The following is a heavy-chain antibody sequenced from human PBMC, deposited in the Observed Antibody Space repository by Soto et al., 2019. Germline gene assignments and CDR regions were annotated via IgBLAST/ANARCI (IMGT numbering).Heavy chain of an antibody. CDR1: GFSLSDYY. CDR3: ARVVGRRFLDY. CDR2: ISRSGTST. V-gene: IGHV3-11*01. D-gene: IGHD1-1*01. Sequence: PGWALRLSCVVSGFSLSDYYMGWLRQSPGQGLEWVGYISRSGTSTFNVDSVKGRFNISRDNAKNSLFLQMESGKVEDTGVYYCARVVGRRFLDYWGQGTLVTVSS. J-gene: IGHJ4*02.